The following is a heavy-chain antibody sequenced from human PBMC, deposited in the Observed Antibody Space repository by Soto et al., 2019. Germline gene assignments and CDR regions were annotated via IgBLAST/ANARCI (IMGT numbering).Heavy chain of an antibody. J-gene: IGHJ3*02. CDR3: AKGNRVRDRCAFDI. D-gene: IGHD3-22*01. CDR2: ISWNSGTI. V-gene: IGHV3-9*01. CDR1: GFTFDDYA. Sequence: GGSLRLSCAASGFTFDDYAMHWVRQAPGKDLEWVSGISWNSGTIVYGDSVKGRFTISRDNSKNTLYLQMNSLRDEDTAVYYCAKGNRVRDRCAFDIWGQGTMVTVSS.